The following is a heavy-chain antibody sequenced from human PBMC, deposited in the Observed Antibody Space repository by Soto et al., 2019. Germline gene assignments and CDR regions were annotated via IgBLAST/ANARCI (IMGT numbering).Heavy chain of an antibody. Sequence: ASVKVSCKASGYTFTGYYMHWVLQAPGQGLEWMGWINPNSGGTNYAQKFQGWVTMTRDTSISTAYMELSRLGSDDTAVYYCARDPGVYYFDYWGQGTLVTVSS. D-gene: IGHD2-8*01. V-gene: IGHV1-2*04. J-gene: IGHJ4*02. CDR2: INPNSGGT. CDR3: ARDPGVYYFDY. CDR1: GYTFTGYY.